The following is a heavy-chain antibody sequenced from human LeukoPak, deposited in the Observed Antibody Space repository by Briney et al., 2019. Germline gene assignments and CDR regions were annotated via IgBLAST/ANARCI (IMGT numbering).Heavy chain of an antibody. J-gene: IGHJ5*02. Sequence: PGGSLRLSCAASGFTLSSYWMHWVRQAPGKGLVWVSRIDNVGSTTTYADSVKGRFTISRDIAKNSLYLQMNSLRAEDTALYYCARRLAAAGEPFNWFDPWGQGTLVTVSS. CDR2: IDNVGSTT. D-gene: IGHD6-13*01. CDR1: GFTLSSYW. CDR3: ARRLAAAGEPFNWFDP. V-gene: IGHV3-74*01.